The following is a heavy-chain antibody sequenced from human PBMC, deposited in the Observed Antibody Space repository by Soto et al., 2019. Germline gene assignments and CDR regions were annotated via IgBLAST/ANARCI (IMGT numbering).Heavy chain of an antibody. J-gene: IGHJ2*01. CDR1: GFTFSSYW. V-gene: IGHV3-74*01. CDR2: INSDGSST. CDR3: ASYVGSGWSWGDWYFDL. D-gene: IGHD6-19*01. Sequence: EVPLVESGGGLVQPGGSLRLSCAASGFTFSSYWMHWVRQAPGKGLVWVSRINSDGSSTSYADSVKGRFTISRDNAKTTLYLQMNSLGAEDPAVYYCASYVGSGWSWGDWYFDLWGRGTLVTVSS.